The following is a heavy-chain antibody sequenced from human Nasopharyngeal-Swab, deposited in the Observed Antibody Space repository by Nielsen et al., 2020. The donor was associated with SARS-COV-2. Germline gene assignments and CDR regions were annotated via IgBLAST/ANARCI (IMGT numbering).Heavy chain of an antibody. D-gene: IGHD3-10*01. V-gene: IGHV4-30-2*01. J-gene: IGHJ4*02. CDR2: VYHFGNT. Sequence: RQAPGKDMEWIGSVYHFGNTYYNPSLKSRVTLSVDTSKNHFSLELAYVTAADTAVYYCAREFGARNLYFDSWDQATLVTVSS. CDR3: AREFGARNLYFDS.